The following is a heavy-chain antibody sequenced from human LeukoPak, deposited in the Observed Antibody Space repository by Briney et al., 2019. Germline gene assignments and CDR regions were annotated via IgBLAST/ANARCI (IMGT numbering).Heavy chain of an antibody. Sequence: SETLSLTCAVSGYSISSGYYWGWIRQPPGKGLEWIGSIYHSGSTYHNPSLKSRVTISVDTSKNQFSLKLSSVTAADTAVYYCARVYSSGWYYFDYWGQGTLVTVSS. CDR1: GYSISSGYY. D-gene: IGHD6-19*01. CDR2: IYHSGST. CDR3: ARVYSSGWYYFDY. J-gene: IGHJ4*02. V-gene: IGHV4-38-2*01.